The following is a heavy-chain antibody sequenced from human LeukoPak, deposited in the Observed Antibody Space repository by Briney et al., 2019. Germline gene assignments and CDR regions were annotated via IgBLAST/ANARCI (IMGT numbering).Heavy chain of an antibody. CDR1: GFTFSSYE. CDR3: ARALWGAFDI. CDR2: ISSSGSTI. J-gene: IGHJ3*02. Sequence: GGSLRLSCAASGFTFSSYEMNWVRQAPGKGLEWVSYISSSGSTIYYADSVKGRFTISRDNAKNSLYLQMNSLRAEDTAVYYCARALWGAFDIWGQGTMVTVSS. D-gene: IGHD2/OR15-2a*01. V-gene: IGHV3-48*03.